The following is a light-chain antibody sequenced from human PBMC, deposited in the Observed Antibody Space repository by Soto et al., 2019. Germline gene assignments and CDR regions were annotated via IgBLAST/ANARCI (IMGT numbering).Light chain of an antibody. Sequence: DIQMTQSPSTLSGSVGDRVTIXXXASQTISSWLAWYQQKPGKAPKLLIYKASTLKSGVPSRFSGSGSGTEFTLTISSLQPDDFATYYCQHYNSYSAAFGQGTKVDIK. CDR2: KAS. J-gene: IGKJ1*01. CDR1: QTISSW. V-gene: IGKV1-5*03. CDR3: QHYNSYSAA.